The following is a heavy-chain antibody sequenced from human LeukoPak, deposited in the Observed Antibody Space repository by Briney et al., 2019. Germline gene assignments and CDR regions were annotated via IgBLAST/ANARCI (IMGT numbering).Heavy chain of an antibody. CDR3: ARGSYGSGSYPSLDAFDI. CDR2: INQDGSER. CDR1: GFTFSSHW. Sequence: GGSLRLSCAASGFTFSSHWMTWVRQAPGKGLEWVANINQDGSERYYVDSVKGRFTISRDNAKNSLYLQMNSLRAEDTAVYYCARGSYGSGSYPSLDAFDIWGQGTMVTVSS. V-gene: IGHV3-7*01. J-gene: IGHJ3*02. D-gene: IGHD3-10*01.